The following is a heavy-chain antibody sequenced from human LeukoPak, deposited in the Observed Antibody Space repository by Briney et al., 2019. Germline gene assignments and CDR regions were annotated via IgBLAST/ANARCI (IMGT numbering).Heavy chain of an antibody. CDR2: ISSSSRTI. CDR3: AKDSDYYYYMDV. J-gene: IGHJ6*03. V-gene: IGHV3-48*01. CDR1: GFTFSSYS. Sequence: AGGSLRLSCAASGFTFSSYSMNWVRQAPGKGLEWVSYISSSSRTIYNADSVKGRFTISRDNAKNSLYLQMNSLRAEDTAVYYCAKDSDYYYYMDVWGKGTTVTVSS.